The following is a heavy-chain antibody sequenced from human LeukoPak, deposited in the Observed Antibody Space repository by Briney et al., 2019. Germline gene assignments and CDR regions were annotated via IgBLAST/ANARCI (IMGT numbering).Heavy chain of an antibody. J-gene: IGHJ5*02. CDR2: ISGSGGST. D-gene: IGHD3-3*01. Sequence: GGSLRLSCAASGLTFSSYAMSWVRQAPGKGLEWVSAISGSGGSTYYADSVKGRFTISRDNSKNTLYLQMNSLRAEDTAVYYCARDSDFWSMNNWFDPWGQGTLVTVSS. CDR3: ARDSDFWSMNNWFDP. CDR1: GLTFSSYA. V-gene: IGHV3-23*01.